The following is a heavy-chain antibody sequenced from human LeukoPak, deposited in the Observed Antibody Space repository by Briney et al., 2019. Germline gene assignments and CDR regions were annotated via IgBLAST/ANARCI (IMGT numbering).Heavy chain of an antibody. CDR2: ISGSGGST. CDR1: GFTVSSNY. J-gene: IGHJ4*02. D-gene: IGHD3-22*01. CDR3: AKAPYYDSSGSHY. Sequence: PGGSLRLSCAASGFTVSSNYMSWVRQAPGKGLEWVSAISGSGGSTYYADSVKGRFTISRDNSKNTLYLQMNSLRAEDTAVYYCAKAPYYDSSGSHYWGQGTLVTVSS. V-gene: IGHV3-23*01.